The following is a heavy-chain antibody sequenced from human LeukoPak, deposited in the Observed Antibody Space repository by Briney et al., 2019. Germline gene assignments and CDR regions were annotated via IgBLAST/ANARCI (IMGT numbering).Heavy chain of an antibody. Sequence: GGSLRLSCAASGFTFSSYSMNWVRQAPGKGLEWVSYISSSSSSTIYYADSVKGRFTISRDNAKNSLYLQMNSLRAEDTAVYYCAREDTGGLDYWGQGILVTVSP. CDR1: GFTFSSYS. CDR2: ISSSSSSTI. CDR3: AREDTGGLDY. J-gene: IGHJ4*02. D-gene: IGHD2-8*02. V-gene: IGHV3-48*04.